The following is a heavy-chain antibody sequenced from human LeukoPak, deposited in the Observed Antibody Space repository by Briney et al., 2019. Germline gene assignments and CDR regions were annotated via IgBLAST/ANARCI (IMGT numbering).Heavy chain of an antibody. Sequence: PPETLSLTCIVSGGSISSYYWSWIRQPPGKGLEWIGYIYYSGSTNYNPSLKSRVTISVDTSKNQFSLKLSSVTAADTAVYYCARARHNWNDVGFDYWGQGTLVTVSS. CDR1: GGSISSYY. CDR3: ARARHNWNDVGFDY. D-gene: IGHD1-1*01. CDR2: IYYSGST. V-gene: IGHV4-59*01. J-gene: IGHJ4*02.